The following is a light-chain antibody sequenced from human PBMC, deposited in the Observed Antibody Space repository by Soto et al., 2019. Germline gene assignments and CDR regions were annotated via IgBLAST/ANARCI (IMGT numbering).Light chain of an antibody. V-gene: IGLV2-23*02. CDR2: EVS. CDR1: SSYVGSYNL. Sequence: QSALTQPASVSGSPGQSITISCTGTSSYVGSYNLVSWYQQHPGKAPKLMIYEVSKRPSGVSNRFSGSKSGNTASLTISGLQAEDEADYYCCSYASSTSYVFGTGTRSPS. CDR3: CSYASSTSYV. J-gene: IGLJ1*01.